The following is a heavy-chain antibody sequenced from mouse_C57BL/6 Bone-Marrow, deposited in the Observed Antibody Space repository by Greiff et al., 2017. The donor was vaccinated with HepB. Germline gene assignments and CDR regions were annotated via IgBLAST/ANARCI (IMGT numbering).Heavy chain of an antibody. V-gene: IGHV5-17*01. D-gene: IGHD4-1*01. J-gene: IGHJ1*03. Sequence: EVQLVESGGGLVKPGGSLKLSCAASGFTFSDYGMHWVRQAPEKGLEWVAYISSGSSTIYYADTVKGRFTISRDNAKKTLFLQMTSLRSEDTAMYYGAREGQNWDRGYFDVWGTGTTVTVSS. CDR3: AREGQNWDRGYFDV. CDR2: ISSGSSTI. CDR1: GFTFSDYG.